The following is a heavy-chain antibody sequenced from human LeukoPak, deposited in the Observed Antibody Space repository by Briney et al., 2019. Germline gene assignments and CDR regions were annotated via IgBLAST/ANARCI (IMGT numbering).Heavy chain of an antibody. CDR3: ARGPTVTTTKLDY. V-gene: IGHV4-34*01. J-gene: IGHJ4*02. CDR1: GFTFSSYA. CDR2: INHSGST. Sequence: PGGSLRLSCAASGFTFSSYAMSWVRQPPGKGLEWIGEINHSGSTNYNPSLKSRVTISVDTSKNQFSLKLSSVTAADTAVYYCARGPTVTTTKLDYWGQGTLVTVSS. D-gene: IGHD4-17*01.